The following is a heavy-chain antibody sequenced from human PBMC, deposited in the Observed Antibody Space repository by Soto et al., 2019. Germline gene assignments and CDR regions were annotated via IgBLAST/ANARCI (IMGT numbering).Heavy chain of an antibody. Sequence: SETLSLTCTVCGGSISSYYWSWIRQPAGKGLEWIGRIYTSGRPNYNPSLKSRVTMSVDTSKNQFSLKLSSVTAADTAVYYCAREYYDILTGLREPEVGYSYYGMDVWGQGTTVTVS. CDR1: GGSISSYY. V-gene: IGHV4-4*07. CDR3: AREYYDILTGLREPEVGYSYYGMDV. D-gene: IGHD3-9*01. J-gene: IGHJ6*02. CDR2: IYTSGRP.